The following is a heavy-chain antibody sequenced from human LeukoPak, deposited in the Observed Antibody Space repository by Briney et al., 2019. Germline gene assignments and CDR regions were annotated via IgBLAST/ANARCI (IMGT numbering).Heavy chain of an antibody. CDR1: GYTFTTYY. CDR2: INPSGGST. Sequence: ASVKVSCKASGYTFTTYYIHWVRQAPGQGLEWMGKINPSGGSTTYAQKFQGRVTMTRDTFTSTVYMELSSLRSEDTAVYYCAREFYYYDSSGYYFLGAFDIWGQGTMVTVSS. J-gene: IGHJ3*02. CDR3: AREFYYYDSSGYYFLGAFDI. D-gene: IGHD3-22*01. V-gene: IGHV1-46*01.